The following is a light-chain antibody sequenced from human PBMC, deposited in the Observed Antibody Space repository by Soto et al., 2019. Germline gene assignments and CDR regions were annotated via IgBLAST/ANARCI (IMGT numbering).Light chain of an antibody. V-gene: IGKV3-20*01. CDR1: QTVRNNY. CDR2: DAS. J-gene: IGKJ5*01. Sequence: LFTQSPGTLSLSPGEIATLSCRASQTVRNNYLAWYQQKPGQAPRLLIYDASSRATGIPDRFSGGGSGTDFTLTISSLQSEDFAVYYCQQYNNGPPITFGQGTRLEIK. CDR3: QQYNNGPPIT.